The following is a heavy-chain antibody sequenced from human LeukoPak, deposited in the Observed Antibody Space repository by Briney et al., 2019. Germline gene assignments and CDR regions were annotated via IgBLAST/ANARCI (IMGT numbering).Heavy chain of an antibody. CDR1: AGTFSIYT. V-gene: IGHV1-69*02. D-gene: IGHD3-3*01. CDR2: IIPILGIA. CDR3: ATQITIFGVVIIPPFDY. J-gene: IGHJ4*02. Sequence: AAAGKVSCKASAGTFSIYTISLVRQAPGPGLEWVGRIIPILGIANYSQKFQGRVTITADKSTSTAYMELSSLRSEETAVYYCATQITIFGVVIIPPFDYWGQGTMVTVSS.